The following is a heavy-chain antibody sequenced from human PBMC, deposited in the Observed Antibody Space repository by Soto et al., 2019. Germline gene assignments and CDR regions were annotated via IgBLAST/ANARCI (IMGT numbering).Heavy chain of an antibody. J-gene: IGHJ6*02. V-gene: IGHV1-69*12. Sequence: QVQLLQSGAEVKKPGSSVRVSCEASGGTFRTYAISWVRQAPGQGLEWMGEIIPIFGTVNYAQKFQGRVTITADDSTTTVYMGLRSLRSEDTAVYYCAKGAVAGTPTSYYYYGMDVWGQGTTVTVSS. CDR1: GGTFRTYA. CDR3: AKGAVAGTPTSYYYYGMDV. D-gene: IGHD6-19*01. CDR2: IIPIFGTV.